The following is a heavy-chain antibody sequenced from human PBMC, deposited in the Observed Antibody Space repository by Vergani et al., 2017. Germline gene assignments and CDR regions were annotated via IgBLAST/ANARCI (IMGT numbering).Heavy chain of an antibody. Sequence: QVQLQESGPGLVKPSETLSLTCTVSGGSISSSSYYWGWIRQPPGKGLEWIGSIYYSGSTYYNPSLKSRVTISVDTSKNQFSLKLSSVTAADTAVYYCAGQVRGYSYGYGYYFDYWGQGTLVTVSS. J-gene: IGHJ4*02. CDR3: AGQVRGYSYGYGYYFDY. CDR1: GGSISSSSYY. CDR2: IYYSGST. V-gene: IGHV4-39*01. D-gene: IGHD5-18*01.